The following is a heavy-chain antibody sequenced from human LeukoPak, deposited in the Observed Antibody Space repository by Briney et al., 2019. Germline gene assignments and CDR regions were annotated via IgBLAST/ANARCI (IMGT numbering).Heavy chain of an antibody. J-gene: IGHJ3*02. CDR1: GLTFSNYG. CDR3: AKSPSLQAFDI. V-gene: IGHV3-23*01. CDR2: ISADGRRT. Sequence: GGSLRLSCVASGLTFSNYGMSWVRQAPGKGLECVSTISADGRRTYYPDSVKGRFTISRDNSKNTLYLQLNSLRADDTAIYYCAKSPSLQAFDIWGQGTMVTVSS.